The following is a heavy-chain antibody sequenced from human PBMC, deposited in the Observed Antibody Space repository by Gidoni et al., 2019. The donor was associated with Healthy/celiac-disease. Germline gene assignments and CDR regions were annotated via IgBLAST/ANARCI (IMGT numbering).Heavy chain of an antibody. J-gene: IGHJ3*02. CDR3: SYPGINLYGSGSYEAFDI. D-gene: IGHD3-10*01. V-gene: IGHV3-33*01. CDR1: GFTFSSYG. CDR2: IWYDGSNK. Sequence: QVQLVESGGGVVQPGRSLRLSCAASGFTFSSYGMHWVRQAPGKGLEWVAVIWYDGSNKYYADSVKGRFTISRDNSKNTLYLQMNSLRAEDTAVYYCSYPGINLYGSGSYEAFDIWGQGTMVTVSS.